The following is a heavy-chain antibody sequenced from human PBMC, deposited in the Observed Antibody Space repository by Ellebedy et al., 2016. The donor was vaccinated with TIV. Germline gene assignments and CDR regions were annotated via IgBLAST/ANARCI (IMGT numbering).Heavy chain of an antibody. CDR3: ARDPLFAVTTPANYFDY. V-gene: IGHV1-2*02. CDR1: GYSFTGYY. CDR2: ISPNNGGI. J-gene: IGHJ4*02. D-gene: IGHD4-17*01. Sequence: AASVKVSCKASGYSFTGYYMHWVRQAPGQGLEWMGWISPNNGGISYAQKFQGRVTMTRDTSISTAYMELSRLRSDDTAVYYCARDPLFAVTTPANYFDYWGQGTLVTVSS.